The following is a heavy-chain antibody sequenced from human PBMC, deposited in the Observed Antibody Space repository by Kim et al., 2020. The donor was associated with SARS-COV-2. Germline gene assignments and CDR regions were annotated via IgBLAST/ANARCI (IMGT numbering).Heavy chain of an antibody. D-gene: IGHD6-13*01. V-gene: IGHV3-33*01. CDR3: VRSVAAGDTQTFDY. CDR1: GFTFNTYG. J-gene: IGHJ4*02. Sequence: GGSLRLSCAASGFTFNTYGMHWVRQAPGKGLEWVALIWYDGSNKFYADSVKGRFTISRDNSKNTLFLQMNSLGAEDTAVYYCVRSVAAGDTQTFDYWGQGTLVIVSS. CDR2: IWYDGSNK.